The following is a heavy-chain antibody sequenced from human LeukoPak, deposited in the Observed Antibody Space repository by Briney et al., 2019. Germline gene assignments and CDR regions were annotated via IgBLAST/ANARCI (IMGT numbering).Heavy chain of an antibody. V-gene: IGHV3-48*04. Sequence: GGSLRLSCAASGFTFSSYSMNWVRQAPGKGLEWVSFISSSSTIYYADSVKGRFTISRDNAKNMVFLQMNSLRAGDAALYFCVRGGDGSIDYWGQGAQVTVSS. CDR2: ISSSSTI. J-gene: IGHJ4*02. CDR3: VRGGDGSIDY. CDR1: GFTFSSYS. D-gene: IGHD2-2*02.